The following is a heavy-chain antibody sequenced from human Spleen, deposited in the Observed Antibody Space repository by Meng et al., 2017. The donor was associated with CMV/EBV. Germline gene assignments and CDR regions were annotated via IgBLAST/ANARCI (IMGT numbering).Heavy chain of an antibody. CDR2: ISYDGSNK. CDR3: ARDQWELLRGEGYDAFDI. J-gene: IGHJ3*02. Sequence: GGPLRLSCAASGFTFSSEWMHWVRQAPGKGLEWVAVISYDGSNKYYADSVKGRFTISRDNSKNTLYLQMNSLRAEDTAVYYCARDQWELLRGEGYDAFDIWGQGTMVTVSS. CDR1: GFTFSSEW. V-gene: IGHV3-30-3*01. D-gene: IGHD1-26*01.